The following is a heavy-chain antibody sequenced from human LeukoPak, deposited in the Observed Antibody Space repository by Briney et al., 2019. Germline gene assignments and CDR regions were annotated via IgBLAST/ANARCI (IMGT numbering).Heavy chain of an antibody. J-gene: IGHJ3*02. CDR1: EFTFSSYT. CDR3: ARGSWNYAFDI. D-gene: IGHD1-7*01. V-gene: IGHV3-21*01. Sequence: NPGGSLRLSCAASEFTFSSYTLNWVRQAPGQGLQWVSSISSSSSSIYYADSVKGRFTISRDNAKNSLYLQMNSLGAGDTAVYYCARGSWNYAFDIWGQGTMVTVSS. CDR2: ISSSSSSI.